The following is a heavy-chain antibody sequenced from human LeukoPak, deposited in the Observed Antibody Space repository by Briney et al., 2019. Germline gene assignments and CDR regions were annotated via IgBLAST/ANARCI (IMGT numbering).Heavy chain of an antibody. CDR2: IYYNGAT. V-gene: IGHV4-59*08. CDR1: GGSISTYY. D-gene: IGHD6-19*01. Sequence: SETLTLTCTVSGGSISTYYWSWIRQPPGKGLEWIGYIYYNGATDYNPSLKSRVTISVDTSKNEFSLKLSSVTAADTALYYCARRTVTNGWFRIDYWGQGSLVIVSS. J-gene: IGHJ4*02. CDR3: ARRTVTNGWFRIDY.